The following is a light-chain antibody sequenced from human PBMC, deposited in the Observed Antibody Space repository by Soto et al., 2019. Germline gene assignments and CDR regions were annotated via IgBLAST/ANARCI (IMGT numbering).Light chain of an antibody. J-gene: IGKJ2*01. CDR2: DAS. Sequence: EIQMTQSPSTLSASVGDRVTITCRASQSISTHLAWYQQTPGKAPEVLIYDASTLESGVPSRLSGSGSGTKFTLAIRSLQPDDFATYYCQQYSSNLYTFGQGTKLEIK. V-gene: IGKV1-5*01. CDR1: QSISTH. CDR3: QQYSSNLYT.